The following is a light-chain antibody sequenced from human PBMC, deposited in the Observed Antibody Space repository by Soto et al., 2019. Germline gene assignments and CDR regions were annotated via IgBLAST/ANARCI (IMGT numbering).Light chain of an antibody. J-gene: IGLJ3*02. CDR3: RSYTRSSTWV. CDR1: SSDVGGYNY. CDR2: EVT. Sequence: QSALTQPASVSGSPGQSITISCTGTSSDVGGYNYVSWYQQHPGKVRKLMICEVTNRPQGVSNRFSGSKSGNTASLTISGLQTEDEADYYCRSYTRSSTWVFGGGTKLTVL. V-gene: IGLV2-14*01.